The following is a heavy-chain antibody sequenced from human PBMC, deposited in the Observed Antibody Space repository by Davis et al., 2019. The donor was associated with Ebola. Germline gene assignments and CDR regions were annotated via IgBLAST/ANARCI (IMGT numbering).Heavy chain of an antibody. CDR2: IKQDGSEK. CDR3: ARDSGVAAAGIAD. V-gene: IGHV3-7*01. CDR1: GFTFSSYW. J-gene: IGHJ4*02. Sequence: PGGSLRLSCAASGFTFSSYWMSWVRQAPGKGLEWVANIKQDGSEKYYVDSVKGRFTISRDNAKNSLYLQMNSLRAEDTAVYYCARDSGVAAAGIADWGQGTLVTVSS. D-gene: IGHD6-13*01.